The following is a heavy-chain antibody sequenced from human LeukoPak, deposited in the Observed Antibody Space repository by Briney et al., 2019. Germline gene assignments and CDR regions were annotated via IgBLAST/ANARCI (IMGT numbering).Heavy chain of an antibody. CDR1: AFIFSRYW. V-gene: IGHV3-7*01. D-gene: IGHD1-26*01. J-gene: IGHJ4*02. CDR2: IKEDGSEI. CDR3: ARSGGVGASDY. Sequence: GGSLRLSCAAAAFIFSRYWMSWVRQAPGEGLEWVANIKEDGSEINYVDSVKGRFTISRDNTKNSLYLQMNSLRAEDTAVYYCARSGGVGASDYWGQGTLVTVSS.